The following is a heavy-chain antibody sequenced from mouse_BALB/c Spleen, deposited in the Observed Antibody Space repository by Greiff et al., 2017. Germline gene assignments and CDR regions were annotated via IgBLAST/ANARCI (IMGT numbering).Heavy chain of an antibody. CDR2: ISYSGST. J-gene: IGHJ2*01. CDR3: AREGYGYFDY. V-gene: IGHV3-2*02. CDR1: GYSITSDYA. Sequence: EVMLVESGPGLVKPSQSLSLTCTVTGYSITSDYAWNWIRQFPGNKLEWMGYISYSGSTSYNPSLKSRISITRDTSKNQFFLQLNSVTTEDTATYYCAREGYGYFDYWGQGTTLTVSS. D-gene: IGHD2-2*01.